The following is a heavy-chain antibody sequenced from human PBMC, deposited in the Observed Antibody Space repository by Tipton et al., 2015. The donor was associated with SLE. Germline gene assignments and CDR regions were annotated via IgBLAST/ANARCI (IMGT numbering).Heavy chain of an antibody. V-gene: IGHV1-18*01. Sequence: QSGAEVKKPGASVKVSCKASGYTFSSYGIIWVRQAPGQGLEWMGWISAYNGNTNCAQKLQGRVTMTTDASTSTAYMELRSLRSDDTAVDYCAIAMVGTLFFDYWGQGTLVTVSS. J-gene: IGHJ4*02. CDR3: AIAMVGTLFFDY. CDR2: ISAYNGNT. D-gene: IGHD3-10*01. CDR1: GYTFSSYG.